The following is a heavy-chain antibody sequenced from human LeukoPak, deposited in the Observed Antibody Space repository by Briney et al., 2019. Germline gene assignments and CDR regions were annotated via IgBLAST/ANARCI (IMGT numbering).Heavy chain of an antibody. D-gene: IGHD3-16*01. CDR1: GFPFVRYW. CDR2: IKHDGSEK. Sequence: GGSLRLSCAASGFPFVRYWMSWVRLAPGKGLEWVANIKHDGSEKTFVDSVKGRFTISRDNAENSLYLQMNSLRAEDTAVYYCARQPIYEAYFDFWGQGTLVTVSS. V-gene: IGHV3-7*01. J-gene: IGHJ4*02. CDR3: ARQPIYEAYFDF.